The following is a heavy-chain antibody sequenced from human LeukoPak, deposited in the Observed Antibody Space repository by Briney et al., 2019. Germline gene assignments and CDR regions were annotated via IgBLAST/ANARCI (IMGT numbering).Heavy chain of an antibody. J-gene: IGHJ4*02. CDR1: GGSFSGYY. CDR3: ARGLGSSGYLDY. Sequence: SETLSLTCAVYGGSFSGYYWSWIRQPPGKGLEWIGEINHSGSTNYSPSLKSRVTISVDTSKNQFSLKLSSVTAADTAVYYCARGLGSSGYLDYWGQGTLVTVSS. CDR2: INHSGST. V-gene: IGHV4-34*01. D-gene: IGHD3-22*01.